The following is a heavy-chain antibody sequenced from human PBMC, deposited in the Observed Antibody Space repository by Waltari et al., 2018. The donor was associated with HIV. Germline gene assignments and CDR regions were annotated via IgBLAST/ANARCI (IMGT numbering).Heavy chain of an antibody. D-gene: IGHD1-26*01. CDR2: IRFDGSEE. J-gene: IGHJ3*01. V-gene: IGHV3-30*02. CDR1: GFNLKTYD. Sequence: QVYVVESGGGVVQPGGSLRLSCTASGFNLKTYDIHWVRQAPGRGLEWVAGIRFDGSEEYYGDSGKGRVIISRDNSKNAIFLEMTTLRLEDTAKYRWGKGEAPGRDAIFDIWGQGTMVTVS. CDR3: GKGEAPGRDAIFDI.